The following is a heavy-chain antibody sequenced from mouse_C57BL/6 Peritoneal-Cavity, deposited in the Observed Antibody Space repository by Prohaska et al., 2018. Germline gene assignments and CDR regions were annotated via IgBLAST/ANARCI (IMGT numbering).Heavy chain of an antibody. J-gene: IGHJ4*01. Sequence: ASVKLSCKASGYTFTSYWMHWVKQRPGQGLEWIGNINPSNGGTNYNEKFKSKATLTVDKSSSTAYMQLSSLTSEDSAVYYCARTGDYDYAMDYLGQGTSVTVSS. CDR2: INPSNGGT. CDR1: GYTFTSYW. CDR3: ARTGDYDYAMDY. D-gene: IGHD2-4*01. V-gene: IGHV1-53*01.